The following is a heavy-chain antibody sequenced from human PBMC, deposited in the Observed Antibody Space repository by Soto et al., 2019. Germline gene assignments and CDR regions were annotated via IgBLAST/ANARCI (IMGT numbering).Heavy chain of an antibody. CDR1: GGTFSSYA. J-gene: IGHJ4*02. Sequence: ASVKVSCKASGGTFSSYAISWVRQAPGQGLEWMGGIIPIFGTANYAQKFQGRVTITADESTSTAYMELSSLRSEDTAVYYCARVLGQQLVHALDYWGQETLVPVAS. D-gene: IGHD6-13*01. V-gene: IGHV1-69*13. CDR2: IIPIFGTA. CDR3: ARVLGQQLVHALDY.